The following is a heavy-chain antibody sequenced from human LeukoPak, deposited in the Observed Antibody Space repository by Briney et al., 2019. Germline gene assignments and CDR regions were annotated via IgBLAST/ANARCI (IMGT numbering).Heavy chain of an antibody. CDR2: MNPNSGNT. CDR3: AREGRSWYANC. Sequence: VASVKVSCKASGYTYTSYDINWVRQATGQGLEWMGWMNPNSGNTGYAQKFQGRVTMTRNTSISTAYMELSSLRSEDTAVYYCAREGRSWYANCWGQGTLVIVSS. J-gene: IGHJ4*02. CDR1: GYTYTSYD. V-gene: IGHV1-8*01. D-gene: IGHD6-13*01.